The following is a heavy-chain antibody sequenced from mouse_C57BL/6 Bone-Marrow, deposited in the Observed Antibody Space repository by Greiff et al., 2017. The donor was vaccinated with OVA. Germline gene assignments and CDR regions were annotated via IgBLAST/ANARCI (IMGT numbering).Heavy chain of an antibody. V-gene: IGHV14-3*01. CDR3: ARATWDVWYIDD. CDR2: IDPANGNT. D-gene: IGHD4-1*01. CDR1: GFTIKNTY. J-gene: IGHJ1*03. Sequence: EVQLQQSVAELVRPGASVKLSCTASGFTIKNTYMHWVKQRPEQGLEWIGRIDPANGNTKYAPKFQGKATITADTSSNTAYLQLSSLTSEDTAIYYSARATWDVWYIDDWGTGTTVTVSS.